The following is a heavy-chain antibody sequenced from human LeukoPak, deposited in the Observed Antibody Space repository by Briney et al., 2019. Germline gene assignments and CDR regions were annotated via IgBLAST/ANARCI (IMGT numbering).Heavy chain of an antibody. CDR1: GLTFSSYG. V-gene: IGHV3-NL1*01. Sequence: GRSLRLSCAASGLTFSSYGMHWVRQAPGKGLEWVSVIYSGGSTIYADSVQGRFTISRDTSKNTVYLQMNSLRAEDTAAYYCAKVRDCSGTNCHRTFDVWGQGTMVTVTS. J-gene: IGHJ3*01. CDR3: AKVRDCSGTNCHRTFDV. CDR2: IYSGGST. D-gene: IGHD2-2*02.